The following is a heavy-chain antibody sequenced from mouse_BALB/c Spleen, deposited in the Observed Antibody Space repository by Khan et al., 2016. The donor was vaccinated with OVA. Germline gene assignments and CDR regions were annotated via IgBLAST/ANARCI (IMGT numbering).Heavy chain of an antibody. Sequence: QVQLKQSGAELVRPGVSVKISCKGSGYTFTDFTIHWVKQSHALSLEWIGVISTYYGDVTYNQKFKGKATMTVDKSSSPTYMELARLTSEDSAIFYCTRGGGGSRFAYRGQGTLVTVYA. J-gene: IGHJ3*01. CDR1: GYTFTDFT. CDR2: ISTYYGDV. V-gene: IGHV1S137*01. CDR3: TRGGGGSRFAY.